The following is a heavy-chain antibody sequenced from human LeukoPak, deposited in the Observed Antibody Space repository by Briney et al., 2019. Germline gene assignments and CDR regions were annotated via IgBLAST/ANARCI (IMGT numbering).Heavy chain of an antibody. V-gene: IGHV4-59*08. CDR1: GGSISSYY. CDR2: IYYSGST. D-gene: IGHD2-21*02. Sequence: SEILSLTCTVSGGSISSYYWSWIRQPPGKGLEWIGYIYYSGSTNYNPSLKSRVTISVDTSKNQFSLKLSSVTAADTAVYYCARQRGDATDYWGQGTLVTVSS. CDR3: ARQRGDATDY. J-gene: IGHJ4*02.